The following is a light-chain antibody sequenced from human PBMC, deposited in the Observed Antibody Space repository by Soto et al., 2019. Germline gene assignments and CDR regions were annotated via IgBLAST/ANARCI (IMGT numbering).Light chain of an antibody. V-gene: IGKV3-20*01. J-gene: IGKJ1*01. Sequence: EIVLTQSPGTLSLSPGERATLSCRASQTVSSSYLAWYQQKPGQAPRLLIYGASSRATGIPDRFSGSGSGTDFPLTINRLEAEDFAVYYCQQYGSSPRTFGQGTKVQIK. CDR3: QQYGSSPRT. CDR1: QTVSSSY. CDR2: GAS.